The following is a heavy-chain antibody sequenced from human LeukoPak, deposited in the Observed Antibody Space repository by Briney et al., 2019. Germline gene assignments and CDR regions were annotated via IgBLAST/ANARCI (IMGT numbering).Heavy chain of an antibody. CDR3: ARVWVGYNQYYFDY. CDR1: GDSISSYY. J-gene: IGHJ4*02. V-gene: IGHV4-59*01. CDR2: IYDSGST. Sequence: SETLSLTCTVSGDSISSYYWSWIRQPPGKGLEWIGYIYDSGSTNYNPSLKSRVTISVDTSKNQFSLKLSSVTAADTAVYYCARVWVGYNQYYFDYWGQGTLVTVSS. D-gene: IGHD5-24*01.